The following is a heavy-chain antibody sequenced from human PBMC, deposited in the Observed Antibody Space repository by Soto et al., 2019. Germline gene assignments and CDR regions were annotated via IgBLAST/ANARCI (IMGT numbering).Heavy chain of an antibody. CDR2: INPSGGST. CDR3: GRVRTRDYWSGYSPVDI. J-gene: IGHJ3*02. D-gene: IGHD3-3*01. Sequence: QVLLAQSGAEVKKPGASVKVSCKTSGYTFTSYIIQWVQQAPGQGLEWVGMINPSGGSTNYAQKFQGRVTVTRDTSTSTVYMDLSSLRSEDTAVYYCGRVRTRDYWSGYSPVDIWGQGTMVTVSS. CDR1: GYTFTSYI. V-gene: IGHV1-46*01.